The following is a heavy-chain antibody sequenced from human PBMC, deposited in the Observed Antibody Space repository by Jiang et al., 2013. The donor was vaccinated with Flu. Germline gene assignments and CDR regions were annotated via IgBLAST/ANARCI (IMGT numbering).Heavy chain of an antibody. CDR3: AREQMSTIRGAFDI. D-gene: IGHD5-24*01. J-gene: IGHJ3*02. V-gene: IGHV1-2*02. CDR1: ENTFTGYY. CDR2: ISSNTGAT. Sequence: SGAEVKKPGVSVKVSCKASENTFTGYYFHWVRQAPGQGLEWLAWISSNTGATNYEQKFQGRVTMTRDTSISIVYMELSRLRSDDTAVYYCAREQMSTIRGAFDIWGQGTMVTVSS.